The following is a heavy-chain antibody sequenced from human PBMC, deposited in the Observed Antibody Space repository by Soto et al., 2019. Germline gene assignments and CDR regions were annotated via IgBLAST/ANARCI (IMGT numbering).Heavy chain of an antibody. CDR2: VKSKTDGGTI. D-gene: IGHD5-12*01. Sequence: EVQLVESGGGLVKPWGSLRLSCAASGFTFSNACMTWVRQAPGKGLEWVGRVKSKTDGGTIDYAAPVKDRFTISRDDSKNTLYLQMNSLKTEDTAVYYCIGTYSGSSMRFDYWGQGTLVTVSS. CDR3: IGTYSGSSMRFDY. V-gene: IGHV3-15*01. CDR1: GFTFSNAC. J-gene: IGHJ4*02.